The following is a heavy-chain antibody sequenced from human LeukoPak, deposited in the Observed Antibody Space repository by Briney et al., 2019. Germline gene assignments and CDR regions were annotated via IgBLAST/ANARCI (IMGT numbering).Heavy chain of an antibody. V-gene: IGHV3-30*02. CDR2: IRYDGSNK. J-gene: IGHJ4*02. Sequence: GGSLRLSCVASGFTFSSYDMHWVRQAPGKGLEWVAFIRYDGSNKYYADSVKGRFTISRDNAKNSLYLQMNSLRAEDTAVYYCARVRQQLVLQAFDYWGQGTLVTVSS. CDR1: GFTFSSYD. CDR3: ARVRQQLVLQAFDY. D-gene: IGHD6-13*01.